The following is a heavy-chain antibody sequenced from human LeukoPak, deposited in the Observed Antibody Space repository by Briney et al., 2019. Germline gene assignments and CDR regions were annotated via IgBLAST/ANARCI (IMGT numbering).Heavy chain of an antibody. CDR2: ISYDGSNK. Sequence: GRSLRLSCAASGFTFSSYAMHWVRQAPGKGLEWMAVISYDGSNKYYADSVKGRFTISRDNSKNTLYLQMNSLRAEDTAVYYCARTKKWELLGYFDYWGQGTLVTVSS. CDR3: ARTKKWELLGYFDY. V-gene: IGHV3-30-3*01. CDR1: GFTFSSYA. J-gene: IGHJ4*02. D-gene: IGHD1-26*01.